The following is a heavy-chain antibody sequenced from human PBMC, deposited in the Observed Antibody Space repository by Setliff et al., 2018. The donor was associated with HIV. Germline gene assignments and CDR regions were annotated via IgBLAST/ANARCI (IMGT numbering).Heavy chain of an antibody. CDR1: GGSISSTSYY. CDR3: ARRLLRGVRGPPCFDY. Sequence: SETLSLTCTVSGGSISSTSYYWGWIRQSPGKGLEWIGSIYYSGTTYYNPSLKSRATVSVDTSKNQFSLILTSVTAADTAVYYCARRLLRGVRGPPCFDYWCQGTLVTVSS. V-gene: IGHV4-39*01. D-gene: IGHD3-10*01. CDR2: IYYSGTT. J-gene: IGHJ4*02.